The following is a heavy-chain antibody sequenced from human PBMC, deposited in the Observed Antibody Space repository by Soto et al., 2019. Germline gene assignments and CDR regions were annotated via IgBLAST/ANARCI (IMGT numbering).Heavy chain of an antibody. V-gene: IGHV1-69*13. J-gene: IGHJ4*02. Sequence: VASVKVSCKASGGTFSSYAISWVRQAPGQGLEWMGGIIPIFGTANYAQKFQGRVTITADESTSTAYMELSSLRSEDTAVYYCARASDYYDSSGYYSPAAPDYWGQGTLVTVSS. D-gene: IGHD3-22*01. CDR2: IIPIFGTA. CDR3: ARASDYYDSSGYYSPAAPDY. CDR1: GGTFSSYA.